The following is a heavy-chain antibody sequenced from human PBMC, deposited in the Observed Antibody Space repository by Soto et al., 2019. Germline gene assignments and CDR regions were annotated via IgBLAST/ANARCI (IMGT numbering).Heavy chain of an antibody. Sequence: QITLKESGPTLVKPTQTLTLTCTFSGFSLSTSGVGVGWIRQPPGKALEWLALIYWDDDKRYSPSLKSRLTITKDTSKHQVVLTMTNMYPVDTATYYCAQRRRYYDSSGYYYLDNWGQGTLVTVSS. CDR2: IYWDDDK. J-gene: IGHJ4*02. V-gene: IGHV2-5*02. CDR1: GFSLSTSGVG. D-gene: IGHD3-22*01. CDR3: AQRRRYYDSSGYYYLDN.